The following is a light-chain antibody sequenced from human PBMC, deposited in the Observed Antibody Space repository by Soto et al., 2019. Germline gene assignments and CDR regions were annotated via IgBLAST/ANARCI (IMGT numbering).Light chain of an antibody. CDR3: NSYTSNNNYV. CDR1: SSDVGAFNY. CDR2: DVS. V-gene: IGLV2-14*03. J-gene: IGLJ1*01. Sequence: QSALTQPASVSGSPGQAITISCSGTSSDVGAFNYVSWYQQHPGKAPKLMIYDVSNRPSGVSNRFSGSKSGNTASLTISGPRAEDEADYYCNSYTSNNNYVFGTGTKVTV.